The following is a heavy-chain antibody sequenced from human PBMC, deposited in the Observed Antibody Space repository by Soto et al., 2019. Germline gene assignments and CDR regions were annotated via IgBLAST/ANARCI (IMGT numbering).Heavy chain of an antibody. Sequence: QVQLVESGGGVVQPGRSLRLSCAASGFTFSSSGMHWVRQAPGKGLEWVAVTSFDGSSGYYADSVRGRFTISRDNSNNTLYLQMNNLRVEDTAVYYCAKSPPAVAGYFDYWGQGTLVTVSS. D-gene: IGHD6-19*01. CDR2: TSFDGSSG. V-gene: IGHV3-30*18. CDR3: AKSPPAVAGYFDY. J-gene: IGHJ4*02. CDR1: GFTFSSSG.